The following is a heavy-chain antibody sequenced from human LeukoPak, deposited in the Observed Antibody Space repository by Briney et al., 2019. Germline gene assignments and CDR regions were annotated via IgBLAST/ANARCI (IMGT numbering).Heavy chain of an antibody. D-gene: IGHD1-26*01. CDR3: AKNGGSYPYYFDY. CDR2: ISSSSSYI. V-gene: IGHV3-21*01. CDR1: GFTFSSYS. J-gene: IGHJ4*02. Sequence: TGGSLRLSCAASGFTFSSYSMNWVRQAPGKGLEWVSSISSSSSYIYYADSVKGRFTISRDNAKNSLYLQMNSLRAEDTAVYYCAKNGGSYPYYFDYWGQGTLVTVSS.